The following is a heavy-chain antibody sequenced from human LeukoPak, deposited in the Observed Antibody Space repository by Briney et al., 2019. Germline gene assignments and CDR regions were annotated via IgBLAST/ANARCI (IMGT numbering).Heavy chain of an antibody. J-gene: IGHJ4*02. D-gene: IGHD3-22*01. V-gene: IGHV3-7*01. CDR2: IKQDGSEK. CDR1: GFTFSSYA. Sequence: PGGSLRLSCAASGFTFSSYAMSWVRQAPGKGLEWVANIKQDGSEKYYVDSVKGRFTISRDNAKNSLYLQMNSLRAEDTAVYYCARVEHSSWYYFDYWGQGTLVTVSS. CDR3: ARVEHSSWYYFDY.